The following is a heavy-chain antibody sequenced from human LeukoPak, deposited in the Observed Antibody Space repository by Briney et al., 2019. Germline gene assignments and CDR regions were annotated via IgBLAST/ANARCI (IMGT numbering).Heavy chain of an antibody. CDR2: IYYSGST. J-gene: IGHJ5*02. V-gene: IGHV4-59*08. Sequence: SETLSLTCTVSGGSTSSDYWTWIRQPPGKGLEWIGYIYYSGSTNYNPSLRSRVTISVDTSKNQFSLKLTSVTAADTAVYYCARRRSGSSSEFDPWGQGTLVTVSS. CDR3: ARRRSGSSSEFDP. CDR1: GGSTSSDY. D-gene: IGHD6-6*01.